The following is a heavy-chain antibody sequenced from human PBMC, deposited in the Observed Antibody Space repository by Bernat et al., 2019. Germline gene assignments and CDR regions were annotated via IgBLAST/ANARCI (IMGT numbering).Heavy chain of an antibody. CDR1: GYTFTGYY. J-gene: IGHJ4*02. Sequence: QVQLVQSGAEVKKPGASVKVSCKASGYTFTGYYMHWVRQAPGQGLEWMGWINPNSGGTNYAQKFQGWVTMTRDTSISTAYMELSRLRSDDTAVYYCARDKGFREFSRGATFDYWGQGTLVTVSS. CDR2: INPNSGGT. V-gene: IGHV1-2*04. CDR3: ARDKGFREFSRGATFDY. D-gene: IGHD3-10*01.